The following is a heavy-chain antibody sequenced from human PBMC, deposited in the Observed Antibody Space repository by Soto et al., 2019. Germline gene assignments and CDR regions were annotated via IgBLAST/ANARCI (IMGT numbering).Heavy chain of an antibody. Sequence: EVQLVETGGGLIQPGGSLRLSCAASGITVSTNYMSWVRQAPGKGLEWVSVIYSDGKTFYADSVKGRFTISRDNSQNTVSLKMSSRRADDTAVYYWGRDGGGGYYDSSGYMAVWGQGTLVTVSS. D-gene: IGHD3-22*01. CDR3: GRDGGGGYYDSSGYMAV. CDR1: GITVSTNY. CDR2: IYSDGKT. J-gene: IGHJ4*02. V-gene: IGHV3-53*02.